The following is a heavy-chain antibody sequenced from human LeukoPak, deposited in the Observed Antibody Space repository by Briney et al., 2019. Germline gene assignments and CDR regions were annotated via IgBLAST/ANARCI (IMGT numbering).Heavy chain of an antibody. D-gene: IGHD3-16*01. Sequence: SETLSLTCTVSGGSISSSSYYWGWIRQPPGKGLEWIGSIYYSGSTYYNPSLKSRVTISVDTSKNQFSLKLSSVTAADTAVYYCARATSLIPVWEYYYMDVWGKGTTVTVSS. CDR1: GGSISSSSYY. CDR2: IYYSGST. V-gene: IGHV4-39*07. CDR3: ARATSLIPVWEYYYMDV. J-gene: IGHJ6*03.